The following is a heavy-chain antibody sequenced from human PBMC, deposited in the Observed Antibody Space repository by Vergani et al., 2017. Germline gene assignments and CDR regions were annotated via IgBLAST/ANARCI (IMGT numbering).Heavy chain of an antibody. J-gene: IGHJ6*03. D-gene: IGHD4-23*01. CDR1: GYSISSGYY. V-gene: IGHV4-38-2*02. CDR2: IYHSGST. Sequence: QVQLQESGPGLVKPSETLSLTCTVSGYSISSGYYWGWIRQPPGKGLEWIGSIYHSGSTYYNPSLKSRVTISVDTSKNQFSLKLSSVTAADTAVYYCARVDYGGNSPELYYYYMDVWGKGTTVTVSS. CDR3: ARVDYGGNSPELYYYYMDV.